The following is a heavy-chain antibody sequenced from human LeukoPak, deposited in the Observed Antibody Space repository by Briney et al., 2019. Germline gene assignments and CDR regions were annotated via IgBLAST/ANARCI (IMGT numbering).Heavy chain of an antibody. V-gene: IGHV1-18*01. CDR1: GYTFTSYG. Sequence: ASVKVSCKASGYTFTSYGISWVRQAPGQGLEWMGWISAYNGNTNYAQKLQGRVTMTTDTCTSTAYMELRSLRSVDTAVYYCARTTMIVVVTGVPFDPWGQGTLVTVSS. D-gene: IGHD3-22*01. CDR2: ISAYNGNT. CDR3: ARTTMIVVVTGVPFDP. J-gene: IGHJ5*02.